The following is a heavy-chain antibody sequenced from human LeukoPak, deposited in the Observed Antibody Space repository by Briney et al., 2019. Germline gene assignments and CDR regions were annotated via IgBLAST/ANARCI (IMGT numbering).Heavy chain of an antibody. CDR1: GFIFSNYA. J-gene: IGHJ4*02. CDR3: ARDRSGAFDY. V-gene: IGHV3-64*02. Sequence: GGSLRLSCAASGFIFSNYAMYWVRQAPGKGLESVAAISTKGGRTSYADSVKGRMTISRDDSKNALFLQMGSLTTDDMGLYFCARDRSGAFDYWGQGTLVTVSS. CDR2: ISTKGGRT. D-gene: IGHD6-19*01.